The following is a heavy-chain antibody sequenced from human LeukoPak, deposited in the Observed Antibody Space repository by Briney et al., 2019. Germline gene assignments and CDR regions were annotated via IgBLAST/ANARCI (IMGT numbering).Heavy chain of an antibody. D-gene: IGHD1-26*01. CDR3: ASTRVGEGDY. CDR2: MCYSGNT. J-gene: IGHJ4*02. CDR1: GDSISSSTYY. V-gene: IGHV4-39*07. Sequence: SETLSLTCTVSGDSISSSTYYWGWIRQPPGKGLEWIGSMCYSGNTYYNPSLKSRVTISVDTSKNQFSLKLSSVTAADTAVYYCASTRVGEGDYWGQGTLVTVSS.